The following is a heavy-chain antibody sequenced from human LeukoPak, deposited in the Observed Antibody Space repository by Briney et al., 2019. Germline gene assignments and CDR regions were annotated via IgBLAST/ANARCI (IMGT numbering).Heavy chain of an antibody. CDR3: ARGRGSSWYYFDY. J-gene: IGHJ4*02. V-gene: IGHV4-4*07. D-gene: IGHD6-13*01. Sequence: SETLSLTCTVSGGSISTYYWSWVRQPAGKGLEWIGRIYTSGNTNYNLSLKGRVTMSVDTSKNQFSLNLSSVTAADTAVYYCARGRGSSWYYFDYWGQGTLVTVSS. CDR2: IYTSGNT. CDR1: GGSISTYY.